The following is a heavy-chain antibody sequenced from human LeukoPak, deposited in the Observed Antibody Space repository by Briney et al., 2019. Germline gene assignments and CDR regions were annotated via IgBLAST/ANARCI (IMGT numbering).Heavy chain of an antibody. CDR1: GFSLSTSGVG. Sequence: ESGPTLVKPTQTLTLTCTFSGFSLSTSGVGVGWIRQPPGKALEWLALIYWDDDKRYSPSLKSRLTITKDTSKNRVVLTMTNMDPVDTATYYCAHHSDSLLYFDYWGQGTLVTVSS. CDR3: AHHSDSLLYFDY. D-gene: IGHD3-22*01. CDR2: IYWDDDK. V-gene: IGHV2-5*02. J-gene: IGHJ4*02.